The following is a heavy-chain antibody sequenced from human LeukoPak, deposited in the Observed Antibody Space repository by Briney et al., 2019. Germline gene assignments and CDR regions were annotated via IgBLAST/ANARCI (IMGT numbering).Heavy chain of an antibody. V-gene: IGHV7-4-1*02. CDR2: INTNTGNP. CDR3: ARSTIVVVVAANSNWFDP. J-gene: IGHJ5*02. D-gene: IGHD2-15*01. Sequence: ASVKVSCKASGYTFTSYAMNWVRQAPGQGLEWMGWINTNTGNPTYAQGFTGRFVFSLDTSVSTAYLQISSLKAEDTAVYYCARSTIVVVVAANSNWFDPWGQGTLVTVSS. CDR1: GYTFTSYA.